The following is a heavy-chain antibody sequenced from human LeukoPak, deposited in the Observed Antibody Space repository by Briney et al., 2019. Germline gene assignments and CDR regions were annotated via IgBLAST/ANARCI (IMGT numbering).Heavy chain of an antibody. CDR2: FRSSYKTT. Sequence: GGSLRLSCPASAFIFSSYDVNCVRQAQGKGREWVSSFRSSYKTTYYADSVKGRFTISRDKSRNTLYLQMNSLRVEDTAVYYCAKSLWAAAGTGAFDFWGQGTMVTVSS. D-gene: IGHD6-13*01. CDR1: AFIFSSYD. CDR3: AKSLWAAAGTGAFDF. V-gene: IGHV3-23*01. J-gene: IGHJ3*01.